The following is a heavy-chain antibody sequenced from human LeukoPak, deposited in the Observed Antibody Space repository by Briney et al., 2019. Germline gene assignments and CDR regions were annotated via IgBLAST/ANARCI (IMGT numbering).Heavy chain of an antibody. CDR2: IKPDGSVI. CDR1: GFTFSNYW. J-gene: IGHJ4*02. Sequence: AGGSLRLSCAASGFTFSNYWMAWVRQAPGRGLEWVASIKPDGSVIYYGDSVKGRFTLSRDNTKNALHLQMNSLRAEDTAVYYCARENDYALDYWGQGTLVTVSS. D-gene: IGHD4-17*01. V-gene: IGHV3-7*01. CDR3: ARENDYALDY.